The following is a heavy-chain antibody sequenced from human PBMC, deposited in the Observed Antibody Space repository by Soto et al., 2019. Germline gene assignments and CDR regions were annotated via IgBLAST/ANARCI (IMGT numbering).Heavy chain of an antibody. CDR2: INAGNGNT. D-gene: IGHD3-10*01. Sequence: ASVKVSCKASGYTFTSYAMHCVRQAPGQRLEWMGWINAGNGNTKYSQKFQGRVTITRDTSASTAYMELSSLRSEDTAVYYCARARGVITYYYYYGTDVWGQGTTVTVSS. V-gene: IGHV1-3*01. J-gene: IGHJ6*02. CDR3: ARARGVITYYYYYGTDV. CDR1: GYTFTSYA.